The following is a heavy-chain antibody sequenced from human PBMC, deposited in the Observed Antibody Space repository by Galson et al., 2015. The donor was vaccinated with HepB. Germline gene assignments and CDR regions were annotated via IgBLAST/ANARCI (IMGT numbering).Heavy chain of an antibody. Sequence: SLRLSCAVSGFSVSYYYMSWVRQAPGKGLEGVPVVYSGGNTYYADSVKGRLTISRDNSKNTLYLHMSSLRAEGTAVYYCARGFLPSSGDLTWGQGTMVAVSS. D-gene: IGHD7-27*01. CDR2: VYSGGNT. V-gene: IGHV3-53*01. CDR1: GFSVSYYY. CDR3: ARGFLPSSGDLT. J-gene: IGHJ3*01.